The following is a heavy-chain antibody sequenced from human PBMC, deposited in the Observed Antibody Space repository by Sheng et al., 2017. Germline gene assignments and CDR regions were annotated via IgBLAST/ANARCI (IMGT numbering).Heavy chain of an antibody. J-gene: IGHJ4*02. CDR2: ISSSSSYI. CDR1: GFTFSSYS. CDR3: ARGTDIVVVPAVDLDY. V-gene: IGHV3-21*01. D-gene: IGHD2-2*01. Sequence: EVQLVESGGGLVKPGGSLRLSCAASGFTFSSYSMNWVRQAPGKGLEWVSSISSSSSYIYYADSVKGRFTISRDNAKNSLYLQMNSLRAEDTAVYYCARGTDIVVVPAVDLDYWGQGTLVTVSS.